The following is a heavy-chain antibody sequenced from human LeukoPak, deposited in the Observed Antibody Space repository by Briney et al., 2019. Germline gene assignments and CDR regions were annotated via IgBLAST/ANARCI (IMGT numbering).Heavy chain of an antibody. J-gene: IGHJ6*02. CDR2: IYYSGST. D-gene: IGHD5-24*01. CDR1: GGSISSGDYY. Sequence: SETLSLTCTVSGGSISSGDYYWSWIRQPPGKGLEWIGYIYYSGSTYYNPSLKSRVTTSVDTSKNQFSLKLSSVTAADTAVYYCARDADDGMDVWGQGTTVTVSS. V-gene: IGHV4-30-4*01. CDR3: ARDADDGMDV.